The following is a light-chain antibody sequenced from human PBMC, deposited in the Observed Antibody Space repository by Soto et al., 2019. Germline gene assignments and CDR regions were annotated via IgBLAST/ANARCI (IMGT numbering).Light chain of an antibody. CDR1: RSNLGAGHD. CDR3: QSYDRTVGVYVV. Sequence: QSVLTQPPSVSGAPGQRVTIYCTGSRSNLGAGHDVHWYQQLPGAAPKLLIYGNTNRPSGVPERFSGSKSGTSASLAITGLQTEDEADYYCQSYDRTVGVYVVFGGGTKLTVL. V-gene: IGLV1-40*01. CDR2: GNT. J-gene: IGLJ2*01.